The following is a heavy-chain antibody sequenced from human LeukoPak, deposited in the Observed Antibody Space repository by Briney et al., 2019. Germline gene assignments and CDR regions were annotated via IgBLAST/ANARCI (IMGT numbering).Heavy chain of an antibody. J-gene: IGHJ4*02. Sequence: PGGSLRLACAASGFTFSSYAMSWVRQAPGKGLEWLSGISDNGGRTYYADSVKGRFTISRDNSKNTLFLQMNNLRAEDTAVYYCANDHIRRDGYSDFDYWGQGTLVTVSS. CDR3: ANDHIRRDGYSDFDY. CDR1: GFTFSSYA. V-gene: IGHV3-23*01. D-gene: IGHD5-24*01. CDR2: ISDNGGRT.